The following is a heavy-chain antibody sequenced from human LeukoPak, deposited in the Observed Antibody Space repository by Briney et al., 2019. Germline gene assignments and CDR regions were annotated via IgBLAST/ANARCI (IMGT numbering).Heavy chain of an antibody. CDR3: ASAYSSSGKLNWFDP. J-gene: IGHJ5*02. CDR1: GGSFSGYY. V-gene: IGHV4-34*01. Sequence: SETLSLTCAVYGGSFSGYYWSWIRQPPGKGLEWIGEINHSGSTNYNPSLKSRVTISVDTSKNQFSLKLSSVTAADTAVYYCASAYSSSGKLNWFDPWGQGTLVTVSS. D-gene: IGHD6-13*01. CDR2: INHSGST.